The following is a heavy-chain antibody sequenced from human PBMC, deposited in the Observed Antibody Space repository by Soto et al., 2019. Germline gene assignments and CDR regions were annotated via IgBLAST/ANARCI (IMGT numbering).Heavy chain of an antibody. CDR3: AARPVSTLGPLDY. Sequence: WGSLRLSCAASGFTVISYAIIFFRHSPGKGLEWVSGISGGDGNTYYADSVKGRFAISRDNSKNTLYLQMNSLGVEDTAVYYCAARPVSTLGPLDYWGQGILVTVSS. CDR2: ISGGDGNT. CDR1: GFTVISYA. V-gene: IGHV3-23*01. J-gene: IGHJ4*02. D-gene: IGHD7-27*01.